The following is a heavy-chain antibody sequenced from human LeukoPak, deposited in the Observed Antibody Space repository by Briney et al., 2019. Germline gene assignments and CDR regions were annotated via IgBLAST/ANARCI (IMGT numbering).Heavy chain of an antibody. CDR2: IIPIFGTA. V-gene: IGHV1-69*13. J-gene: IGHJ4*02. CDR1: GGTFSSYA. Sequence: SVKVSCKACGGTFSSYAISWVRQAPGQGLEWMGGIIPIFGTANYAQKFQGRVTITADESTSTAYMELSSPRSEDTAVYYCARWQMDGDGYSIFDYWGQGTLVTVSS. D-gene: IGHD5-24*01. CDR3: ARWQMDGDGYSIFDY.